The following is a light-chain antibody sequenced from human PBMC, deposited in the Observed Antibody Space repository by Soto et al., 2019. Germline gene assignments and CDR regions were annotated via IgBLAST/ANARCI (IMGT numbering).Light chain of an antibody. J-gene: IGLJ2*01. CDR2: DVS. CDR3: SSYTSSSFVV. Sequence: QSALTQPASVSGSPGQSITISCTGTSSDVGGYNYVSWYQQHPGKAPKLMIYDVSNRPSGVSNRFSGSKSGNTASLTLSGLQAADEADYYCSSYTSSSFVVFGGGTKLTVL. V-gene: IGLV2-14*01. CDR1: SSDVGGYNY.